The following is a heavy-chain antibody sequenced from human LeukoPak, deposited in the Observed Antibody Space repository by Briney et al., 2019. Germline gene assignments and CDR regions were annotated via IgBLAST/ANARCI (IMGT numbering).Heavy chain of an antibody. CDR3: ARGQGS. J-gene: IGHJ5*02. CDR2: IYISGST. Sequence: PGGSLRLSCAASGFSVSNNYMTWVRQAPGKGLEWVSVIYISGSTYYADSVKGRFTISRDNSKNTLYLQLNSLRAEDTAVYYCARGQGSWGQGTLVTVLS. CDR1: GFSVSNNY. V-gene: IGHV3-66*01.